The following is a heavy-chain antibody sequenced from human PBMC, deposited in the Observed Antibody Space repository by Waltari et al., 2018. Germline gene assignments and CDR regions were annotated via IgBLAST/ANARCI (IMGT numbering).Heavy chain of an antibody. V-gene: IGHV3-48*01. Sequence: EVQLVESGGGLVQPGGSLRLSCAASGFTFSSYSMNWVRQAPGKGLEWVSYISSSSSTRYYADSVKGRFTISRDNAKNSLYLQMNSLRAEDTAVYYCARDMGATTRSFDYWGQGTLVTVSS. D-gene: IGHD5-12*01. CDR1: GFTFSSYS. J-gene: IGHJ4*02. CDR2: ISSSSSTR. CDR3: ARDMGATTRSFDY.